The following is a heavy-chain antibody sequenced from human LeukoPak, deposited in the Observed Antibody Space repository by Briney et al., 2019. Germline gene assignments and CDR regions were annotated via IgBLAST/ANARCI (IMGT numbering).Heavy chain of an antibody. V-gene: IGHV3-30-3*01. D-gene: IGHD2-2*01. J-gene: IGHJ4*02. Sequence: GGSLRLSCAASGFTFSSYAMHWVRQAPGKGLEWVAVISYDGSNKYYADSVKGRFTISRDNSKNTLYLQMNSLRAEDTAVYYRARDSEEYQLLQPIDYWGQGTLVTVSS. CDR1: GFTFSSYA. CDR2: ISYDGSNK. CDR3: ARDSEEYQLLQPIDY.